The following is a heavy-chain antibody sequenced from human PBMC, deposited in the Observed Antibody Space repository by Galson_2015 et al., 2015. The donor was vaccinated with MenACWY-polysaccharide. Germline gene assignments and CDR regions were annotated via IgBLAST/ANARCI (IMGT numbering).Heavy chain of an antibody. J-gene: IGHJ4*02. CDR3: AGRGTYCSSTSCLVY. D-gene: IGHD2-2*01. V-gene: IGHV4-39*01. Sequence: ETLSLTCTVSGGSISSSSYYWGWIRQPPGKGLEWIGSIYYSGSTYYNPSLKSRVTISVDTSKNQFSLKLSSVTAADTAVYYCAGRGTYCSSTSCLVYWGQGTLVTVSS. CDR1: GGSISSSSYY. CDR2: IYYSGST.